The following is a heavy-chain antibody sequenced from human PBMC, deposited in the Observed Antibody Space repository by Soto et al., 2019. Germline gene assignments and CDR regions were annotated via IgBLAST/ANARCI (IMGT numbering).Heavy chain of an antibody. D-gene: IGHD1-26*01. CDR1: GYSFSNFY. Sequence: SVKVSCKPSGYSFSNFYVHWVRQAPGQGLEWMGGIIPIFGTANYAQKFQGRVTITADESTTTAYMELSSLRSEDTAVYYCAGNPQSEYSGSYYFDYWGQGTLVTVS. CDR2: IIPIFGTA. V-gene: IGHV1-69*13. CDR3: AGNPQSEYSGSYYFDY. J-gene: IGHJ4*02.